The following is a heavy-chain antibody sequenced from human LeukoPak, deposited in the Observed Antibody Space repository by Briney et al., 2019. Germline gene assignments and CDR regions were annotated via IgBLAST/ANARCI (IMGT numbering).Heavy chain of an antibody. CDR2: ISSSSSYI. D-gene: IGHD6-13*01. V-gene: IGHV3-21*01. CDR1: GFTFSSYS. Sequence: GGSLRLSCAASGFTFSSYSMNWVRQAPGKGLEWVSSISSSSSYIYYADSVKGRFTISRDNAKNSLYLQMNSLRAEDTAVYYWARDRGSSSWYGFDYWGQGTLVTVSS. J-gene: IGHJ4*02. CDR3: ARDRGSSSWYGFDY.